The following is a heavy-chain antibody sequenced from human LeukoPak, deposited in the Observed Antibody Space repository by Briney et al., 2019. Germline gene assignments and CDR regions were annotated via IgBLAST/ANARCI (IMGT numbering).Heavy chain of an antibody. CDR1: EFTFSDYY. Sequence: KAGGSLRLSCAASEFTFSDYYMSWIRQAPGKGLECISYISSSSSYTNYADSVKGRFTISRDNARNSLYLQMNSLRADDTAVYYCARVDCRSASCYRPFFDYWGQGTLVTVSS. J-gene: IGHJ4*02. CDR3: ARVDCRSASCYRPFFDY. CDR2: ISSSSSYT. D-gene: IGHD2-2*01. V-gene: IGHV3-11*05.